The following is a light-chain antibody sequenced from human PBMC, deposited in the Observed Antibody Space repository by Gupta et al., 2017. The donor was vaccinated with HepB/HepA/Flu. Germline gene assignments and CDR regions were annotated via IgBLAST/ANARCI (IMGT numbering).Light chain of an antibody. CDR1: QSISRS. V-gene: IGKV1-39*01. J-gene: IGKJ1*01. CDR3: QQSFSTPWT. Sequence: DIHMTPSPSSLSASVGDRITITCRASQSISRSLNWYRQKPGKAPELLINATSNLQTRVPSTFSGRGSGTEFTLTITSLQSEDFATYFCQQSFSTPWTFGQGTKVEIK. CDR2: ATS.